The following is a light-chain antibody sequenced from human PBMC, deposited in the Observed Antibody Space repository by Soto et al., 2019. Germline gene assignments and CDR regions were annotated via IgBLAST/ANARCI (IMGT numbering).Light chain of an antibody. J-gene: IGKJ5*01. CDR3: QQSYSTPIT. Sequence: DIQMTQSPSSLSASVGDRVTITCRPSQNINRHLNWYQQKPGRAPKLLIYAASTLQSGVPSRFSGGGSGTAFTLTINSLPPEDFATYYCQQSYSTPITFGQGTRLEIK. CDR2: AAS. V-gene: IGKV1-39*01. CDR1: QNINRH.